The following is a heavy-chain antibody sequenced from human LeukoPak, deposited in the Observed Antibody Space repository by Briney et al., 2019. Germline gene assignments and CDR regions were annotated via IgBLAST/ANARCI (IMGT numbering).Heavy chain of an antibody. CDR1: GFTFSTYS. CDR2: ISSSTNYI. D-gene: IGHD6-19*01. J-gene: IGHJ4*02. CDR3: ARAFASGWSPFDY. Sequence: GGSLRLSCAASGFTFSTYSMNWVRQAPGKGLEWVSSISSSTNYIYYADSVKGRFTISRDNAKNSLYLQTNSLRAEDTAVYYCARAFASGWSPFDYWGQGTLVAVSS. V-gene: IGHV3-21*01.